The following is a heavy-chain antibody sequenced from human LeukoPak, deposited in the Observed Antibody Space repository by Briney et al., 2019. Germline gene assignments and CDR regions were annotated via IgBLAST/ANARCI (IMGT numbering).Heavy chain of an antibody. V-gene: IGHV3-30-3*01. J-gene: IGHJ4*02. CDR3: ANHLACGSTSCPPFDS. CDR1: GFTFSSYA. CDR2: ISYDGSNK. D-gene: IGHD2-2*01. Sequence: QAGGSLRLSCAASGFTFSSYAMHWVRQAPGKGLEWVAVISYDGSNKYYADSVKGRFTISRDNSKNTLYLQMNSLRAEDTAVYYCANHLACGSTSCPPFDSWGQGTLVTVSS.